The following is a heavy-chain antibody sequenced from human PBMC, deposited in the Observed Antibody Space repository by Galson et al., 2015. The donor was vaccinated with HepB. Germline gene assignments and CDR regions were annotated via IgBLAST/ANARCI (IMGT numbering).Heavy chain of an antibody. V-gene: IGHV3-48*04. Sequence: SLRPSCAASGFTFNGYSMNWVRQAPGKGLEWLSYISSSSGTTIHYADAVKGRFTISRDNAKSSLYLQMNSLRAEDTAVYYCARERGSIFSQLFYFDYWGQGALVTVSS. CDR3: ARERGSIFSQLFYFDY. CDR1: GFTFNGYS. D-gene: IGHD3-9*01. J-gene: IGHJ4*02. CDR2: ISSSSGTTI.